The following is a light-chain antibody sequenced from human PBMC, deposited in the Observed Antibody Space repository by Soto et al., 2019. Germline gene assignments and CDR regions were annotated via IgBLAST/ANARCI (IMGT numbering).Light chain of an antibody. Sequence: QTVVTQPPSASGIPGQRVTISCSGSSSNIGSNYVYWYQQLPGTAPKLLIYSNNQRPSGVPDRFSGSKSGTSASLAISGLRSEDEADYYCAAWDDSLSGRVFGGGTKLTVL. CDR3: AAWDDSLSGRV. J-gene: IGLJ3*02. V-gene: IGLV1-47*02. CDR2: SNN. CDR1: SSNIGSNY.